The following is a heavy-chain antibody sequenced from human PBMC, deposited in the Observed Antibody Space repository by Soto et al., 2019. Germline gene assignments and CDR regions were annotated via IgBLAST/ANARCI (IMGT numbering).Heavy chain of an antibody. J-gene: IGHJ4*02. V-gene: IGHV1-3*01. CDR3: ARDTGDGTFDI. CDR2: INAGYGNT. Sequence: GASVKVSCKASGYTFSSYAMHWVRQAPGQRLEWMGWINAGYGNTKSSQKFQDRVTISRDTSASTAYMELTSLRSEDTAVYYCARDTGDGTFDIWGQGTLVTVSS. D-gene: IGHD7-27*01. CDR1: GYTFSSYA.